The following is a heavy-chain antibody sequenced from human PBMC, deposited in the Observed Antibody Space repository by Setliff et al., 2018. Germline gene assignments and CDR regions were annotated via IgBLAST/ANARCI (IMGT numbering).Heavy chain of an antibody. D-gene: IGHD1-26*01. V-gene: IGHV4-61*02. CDR3: ARDNTMVGATDY. Sequence: SETLSLTCTVSGGSISSGSYYWTWIRQPAGKGLEWIGRIYVGGSANYNPSLKSRVTISVDTSKNQFSLKLSSVTAADTAVYYCARDNTMVGATDYWGLGTLVTVSS. J-gene: IGHJ4*02. CDR1: GGSISSGSYY. CDR2: IYVGGSA.